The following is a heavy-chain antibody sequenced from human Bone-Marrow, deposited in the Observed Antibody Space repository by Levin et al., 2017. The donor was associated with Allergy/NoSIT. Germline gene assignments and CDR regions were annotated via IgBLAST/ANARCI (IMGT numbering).Heavy chain of an antibody. J-gene: IGHJ4*02. D-gene: IGHD6-6*01. Sequence: SETLSLTCTVSHGSISSYYWSWIRQPPGKGLEWIGYIYYSGSTKYSPSLDSRLTMSVDTSKNEFSLNLSFVTAADTAVYYCARHAARYFFDCWGQGALVTVSS. CDR2: IYYSGST. V-gene: IGHV4-59*08. CDR3: ARHAARYFFDC. CDR1: HGSISSYY.